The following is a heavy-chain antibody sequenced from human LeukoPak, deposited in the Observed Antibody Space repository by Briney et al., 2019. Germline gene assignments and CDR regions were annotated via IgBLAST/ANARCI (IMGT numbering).Heavy chain of an antibody. J-gene: IGHJ4*02. CDR1: GCTFSSYS. D-gene: IGHD6-19*01. V-gene: IGHV3-21*01. CDR3: ARDSSGWFLGGGDYFDY. CDR2: ISSSSSYI. Sequence: GGSLRLSCAASGCTFSSYSMNWVRKAPGKGPEWVSSISSSSSYIYYADSVKGRFTISRDNAKNSLYLQMNSLRAEDTAVYYRARDSSGWFLGGGDYFDYWGQGTLVTVSS.